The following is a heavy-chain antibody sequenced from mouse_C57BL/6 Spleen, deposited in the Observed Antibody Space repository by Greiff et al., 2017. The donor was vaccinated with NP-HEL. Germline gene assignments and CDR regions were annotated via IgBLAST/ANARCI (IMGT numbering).Heavy chain of an antibody. V-gene: IGHV1-69*01. CDR2: IDPSDSYT. CDR1: GYTFTSYW. J-gene: IGHJ2*01. Sequence: QVQLQQPGAELVMPGASVKLSCKASGYTFTSYWMHWVKQRPGQGLEWIGEIDPSDSYTNYNQKFKGKSTLTVDKSSSTAYMQLSSLTSEDSAVYYCARPQLGENYFDYWGQGTTLTVSS. D-gene: IGHD4-1*02. CDR3: ARPQLGENYFDY.